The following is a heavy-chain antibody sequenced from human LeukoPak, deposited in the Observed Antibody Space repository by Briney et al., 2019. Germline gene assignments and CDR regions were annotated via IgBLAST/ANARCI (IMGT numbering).Heavy chain of an antibody. CDR2: INPNSGGT. V-gene: IGHV1-2*02. CDR1: GYTFTSYY. D-gene: IGHD5-12*01. Sequence: GASVKVSCKASGYTFTSYYMHWVRQAPGQGLEWMGWINPNSGGTNYAQKFQGRVTMTRDTPINTAYMELSRLRSDDTAVYYCARDDSGYAKESLTSFDYWGQGTLVTVSS. J-gene: IGHJ4*02. CDR3: ARDDSGYAKESLTSFDY.